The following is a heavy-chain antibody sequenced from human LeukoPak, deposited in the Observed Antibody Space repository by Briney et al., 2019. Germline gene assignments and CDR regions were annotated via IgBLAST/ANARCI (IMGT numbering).Heavy chain of an antibody. CDR3: VRLVGGDIDY. J-gene: IGHJ4*02. D-gene: IGHD5-12*01. CDR1: GGSFSGYY. V-gene: IGHV4-34*01. CDR2: INHSGST. Sequence: PSETLSLTCAVYGGSFSGYYWSWVRQPPGKGLEWIGEINHSGSTNYNPSLKSRVTISVDTSKNQFSLQLNSVTPEDTAVYYCVRLVGGDIDYWGQGTLVTVSS.